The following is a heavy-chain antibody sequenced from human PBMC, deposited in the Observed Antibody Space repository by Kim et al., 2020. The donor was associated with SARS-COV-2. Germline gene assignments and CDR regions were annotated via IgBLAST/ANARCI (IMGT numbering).Heavy chain of an antibody. D-gene: IGHD3-16*01. V-gene: IGHV3-30*01. J-gene: IGHJ6*02. CDR3: ARDLGEYLFPYGMDV. Sequence: DSVKGRFTISRDNSKNTLYLQMNSLRPEDTAVYYCARDLGEYLFPYGMDVWGQGTTVTVSS.